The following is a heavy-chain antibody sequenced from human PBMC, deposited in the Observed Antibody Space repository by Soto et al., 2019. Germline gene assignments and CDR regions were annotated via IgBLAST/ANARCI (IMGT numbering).Heavy chain of an antibody. V-gene: IGHV3-23*01. J-gene: IGHJ4*02. CDR3: AKIRSIAAAFSDY. CDR1: GLTFSGSA. CDR2: ISVTGAST. D-gene: IGHD6-13*01. Sequence: VGSLRLSCAASGLTFSGSAMSWVRQAPGKGLEWVSSISVTGASTYYADSVQGRFTVSRDNSKDTFFLEMNSLRAEDTAVYFCAKIRSIAAAFSDYWGQGTLVTVS.